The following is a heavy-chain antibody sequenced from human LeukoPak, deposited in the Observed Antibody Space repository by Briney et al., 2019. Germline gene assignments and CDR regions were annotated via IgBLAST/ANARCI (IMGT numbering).Heavy chain of an antibody. J-gene: IGHJ4*02. CDR3: ASGPYDSSDY. Sequence: SETLSLTCAVSGYSISSGYYWGWIRPPPGKGLESIGSIYHSGSTYYNPSVKSRVTISVDTSKNQFSLKLSSVTAADTAVYYCASGPYDSSDYWGRGTLVTVSS. CDR2: IYHSGST. CDR1: GYSISSGYY. D-gene: IGHD3-22*01. V-gene: IGHV4-38-2*01.